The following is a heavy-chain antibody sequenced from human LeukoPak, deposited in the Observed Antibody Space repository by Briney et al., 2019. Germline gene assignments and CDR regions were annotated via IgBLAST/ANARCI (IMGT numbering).Heavy chain of an antibody. CDR2: IYYSGRT. Sequence: KPSETLSLTCTVSGASISSYYWSWIRQPPGKGLEWIGYIYYSGRTNYNPSLKSRVTISVDTSKNQFSLKLSSVTAADTAVYYCARTRSRGPGGYGMDVWGQGTTVTVSS. V-gene: IGHV4-59*08. D-gene: IGHD3-16*01. J-gene: IGHJ6*02. CDR1: GASISSYY. CDR3: ARTRSRGPGGYGMDV.